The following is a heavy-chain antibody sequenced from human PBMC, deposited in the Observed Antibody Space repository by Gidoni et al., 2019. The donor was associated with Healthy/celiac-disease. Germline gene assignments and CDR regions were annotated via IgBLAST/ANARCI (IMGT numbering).Heavy chain of an antibody. CDR3: ARDGGGSYSRWYFDL. Sequence: QVQLVESGGGVVQPGRYLRLSCAASGFTFSSYGMHCVRQAPGKGLEWVAVIWYDGSNKYYADSVKGRFTISRDNSKNTLYLQMNSLRAEDTAVYYCARDGGGSYSRWYFDLWGRGTLVTVSS. CDR1: GFTFSSYG. CDR2: IWYDGSNK. J-gene: IGHJ2*01. D-gene: IGHD1-26*01. V-gene: IGHV3-33*01.